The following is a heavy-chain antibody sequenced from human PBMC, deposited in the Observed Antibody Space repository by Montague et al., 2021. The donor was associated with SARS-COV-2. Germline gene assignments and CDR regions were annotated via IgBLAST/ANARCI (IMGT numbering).Heavy chain of an antibody. CDR2: INESGSS. CDR3: ARVATIVRGVIPGYFDY. V-gene: IGHV4-39*01. J-gene: IGHJ4*02. Sequence: SETLSLTCTVSGGSISSSCYYWVWIRQPPGKGREWIGNINESGSSYYXPSRRIRVTIGVYTYKNQFYLKLSSVTATDTDVYYCARVATIVRGVIPGYFDYWGQGTLVTVSS. D-gene: IGHD3-10*01. CDR1: GGSISSSCYY.